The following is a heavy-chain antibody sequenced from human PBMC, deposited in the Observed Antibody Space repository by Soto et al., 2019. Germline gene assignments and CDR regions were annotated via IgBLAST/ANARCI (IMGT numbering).Heavy chain of an antibody. CDR3: ARVSSSWYKDYFDY. D-gene: IGHD6-13*01. CDR2: IIPIFGTT. J-gene: IGHJ4*02. CDR1: GGTFSNYA. V-gene: IGHV1-69*12. Sequence: QVQLVQSGAGVKKPGSSVKVSCKASGGTFSNYAISWVRQAPGQGLEWMGGIIPIFGTTNYAQRFQGRVTITADESTSTAYMELSSLTSEDTAVYYCARVSSSWYKDYFDYWGQGTLVTVSS.